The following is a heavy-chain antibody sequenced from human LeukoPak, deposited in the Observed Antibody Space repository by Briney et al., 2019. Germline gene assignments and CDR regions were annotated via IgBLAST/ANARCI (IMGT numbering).Heavy chain of an antibody. Sequence: ASVKASCKASGYTFTGYYMHWVRQAPGQGLEWMGWINPNSGGTNYAQKFQGRVTMTRDTSISTAYMELSRLRSDDTAVYYCARSHYYDSSGYYLPGDYWGQGTLVTVSS. D-gene: IGHD3-22*01. CDR1: GYTFTGYY. CDR2: INPNSGGT. J-gene: IGHJ4*02. CDR3: ARSHYYDSSGYYLPGDY. V-gene: IGHV1-2*02.